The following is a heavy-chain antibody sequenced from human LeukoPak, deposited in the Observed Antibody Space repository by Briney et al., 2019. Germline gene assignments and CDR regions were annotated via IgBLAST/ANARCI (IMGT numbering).Heavy chain of an antibody. J-gene: IGHJ4*02. CDR2: TSSSGNTI. Sequence: PGGSLRLSCAASAFTFSSYSMNWVRQAPGKGLEWVSYTSSSGNTIYYADSVKGRFTISRDNAKNSLFLQMNSLRAEDTAVYYCARGRPPIEYWGQGTLVTVSS. CDR3: ARGRPPIEY. CDR1: AFTFSSYS. V-gene: IGHV3-48*04.